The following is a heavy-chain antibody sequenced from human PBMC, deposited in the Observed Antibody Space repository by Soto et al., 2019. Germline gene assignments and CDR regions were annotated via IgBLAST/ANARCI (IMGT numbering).Heavy chain of an antibody. Sequence: EVQLVESGGGLVQPGGSLRLSCAASGFTFSSYWMNWVRQAPGKGLEWVTNINEDGSDKYYVDSVKGRFTISRDNAKNSLYLQIDSLGAEDTAVYYCARRRSVGSRTIVDSWSQVTRVTVSS. CDR2: INEDGSDK. V-gene: IGHV3-7*01. J-gene: IGHJ4*02. CDR1: GFTFSSYW. CDR3: ARRRSVGSRTIVDS. D-gene: IGHD2-15*01.